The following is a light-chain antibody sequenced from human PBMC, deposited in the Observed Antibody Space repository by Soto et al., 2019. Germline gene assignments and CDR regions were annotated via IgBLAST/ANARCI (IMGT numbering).Light chain of an antibody. J-gene: IGLJ1*01. V-gene: IGLV2-11*01. Sequence: QSVLTQPRSVSGSPGQSVTISCTGTSSDVGGYHYVSWYQHHPGKAPKLVIFDVNRRPSGVPHRFSGSKSDNTASLTISGLQAEDEADYYCCSYVGSYTDVFGTGTKVTVL. CDR2: DVN. CDR1: SSDVGGYHY. CDR3: CSYVGSYTDV.